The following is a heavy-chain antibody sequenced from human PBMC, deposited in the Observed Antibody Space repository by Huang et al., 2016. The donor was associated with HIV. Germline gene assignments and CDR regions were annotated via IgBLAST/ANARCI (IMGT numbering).Heavy chain of an antibody. CDR3: ATLPPVNYGRSGGRVRDY. CDR2: MNPNSGNT. D-gene: IGHD2-15*01. V-gene: IGHV1-8*01. J-gene: IGHJ4*02. CDR1: GYTFSNYD. Sequence: QVQLVQSGAEVNKPGASVKVSCKASGYTFSNYDINWVRQAPGQGLEWMGGMNPNSGNTGYARKFQGRVTMTRSTSISTAYMELSRLRFEDTAVYYCATLPPVNYGRSGGRVRDYWGQGSLVTVSS.